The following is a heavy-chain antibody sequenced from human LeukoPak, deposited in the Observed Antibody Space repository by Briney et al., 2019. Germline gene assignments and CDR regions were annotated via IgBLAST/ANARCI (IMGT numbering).Heavy chain of an antibody. CDR3: AGDRNSVWYSPLDY. CDR2: ITATGDTA. J-gene: IGHJ4*02. CDR1: GFTFSSYA. Sequence: GGSLRLSCAASGFTFSSYAMSWVRQAPGKGLEWVAIITATGDTAYYADSVKGRFTISRDNSRNAVYMQMDSLRAEDTAIYYCAGDRNSVWYSPLDYWGQGTQVTVSP. D-gene: IGHD6-19*01. V-gene: IGHV3-23*01.